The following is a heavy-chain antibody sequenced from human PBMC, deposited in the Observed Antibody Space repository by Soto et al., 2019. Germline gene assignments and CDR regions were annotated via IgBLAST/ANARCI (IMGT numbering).Heavy chain of an antibody. J-gene: IGHJ6*03. CDR1: GYTLTTYA. CDR2: INAGNDNT. V-gene: IGHV1-3*01. Sequence: ASVKVSCKASGYTLTTYAMHWMRQAPGQRLEWMGWINAGNDNTKYSQKFQGRVTIIRDTSASTVYMELSSLRSEDTAVYYCAKSWGTAAGTSNYYYMDVWGKGTTVTVSS. CDR3: AKSWGTAAGTSNYYYMDV. D-gene: IGHD6-13*01.